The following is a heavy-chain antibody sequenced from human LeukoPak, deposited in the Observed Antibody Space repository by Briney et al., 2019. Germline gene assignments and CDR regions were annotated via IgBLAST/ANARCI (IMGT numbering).Heavy chain of an antibody. V-gene: IGHV3-30-3*01. J-gene: IGHJ4*02. D-gene: IGHD1-26*01. Sequence: GGSLRLSCEASGFTFSSYAMHWVRQAPGKGLEWVAVISYDGSNKYYADSVKGRFTISRDNAKNSQYLQMNSLRAEDTALYYCAKVVADSGSYYYFDYWGQGTLVTVSS. CDR1: GFTFSSYA. CDR3: AKVVADSGSYYYFDY. CDR2: ISYDGSNK.